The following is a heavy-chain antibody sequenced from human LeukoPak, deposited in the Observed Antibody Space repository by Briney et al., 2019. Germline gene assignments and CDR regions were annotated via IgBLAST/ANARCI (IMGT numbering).Heavy chain of an antibody. D-gene: IGHD6-19*01. V-gene: IGHV3-74*01. CDR3: ARRDSIAVAGVFDY. Sequence: GGSLRLSCAASGLTFSSYWMHWVRQAPGKGLVWVSRINSDGSSTSYADSVKGRFTISRDNAKNTLYLQMNSLRAEDTAVYYCARRDSIAVAGVFDYWGQGTLVTVSS. J-gene: IGHJ4*02. CDR2: INSDGSST. CDR1: GLTFSSYW.